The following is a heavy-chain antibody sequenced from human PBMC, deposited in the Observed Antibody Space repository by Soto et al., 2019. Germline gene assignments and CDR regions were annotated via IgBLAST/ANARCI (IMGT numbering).Heavy chain of an antibody. J-gene: IGHJ4*02. CDR3: ASNYYDSSGPGPFDY. CDR1: GFTFSSYS. Sequence: GSLRLSCAASGFTFSSYSMNWVRQAPGKGLEWVSSISSSSSYIYYADSVKGRFTISRDNAKNSLYLQMNSLRAEDTAVYYCASNYYDSSGPGPFDYWGQGTLVTVSS. CDR2: ISSSSSYI. V-gene: IGHV3-21*01. D-gene: IGHD3-22*01.